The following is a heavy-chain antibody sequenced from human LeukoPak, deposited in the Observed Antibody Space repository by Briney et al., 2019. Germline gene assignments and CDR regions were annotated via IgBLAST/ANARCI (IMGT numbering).Heavy chain of an antibody. J-gene: IGHJ6*02. CDR3: ARVSEPAILGYYYGMDV. Sequence: SETLSLTCTVSGGSISSYYWSWIRQPPGKGLEWIGYIYYSGSTNYNPSLKSRVTISVDTSKNQFSLKLSSVTAADTAVYYCARVSEPAILGYYYGMDVWGQGTTVTVSS. V-gene: IGHV4-59*01. CDR1: GGSISSYY. D-gene: IGHD2-21*02. CDR2: IYYSGST.